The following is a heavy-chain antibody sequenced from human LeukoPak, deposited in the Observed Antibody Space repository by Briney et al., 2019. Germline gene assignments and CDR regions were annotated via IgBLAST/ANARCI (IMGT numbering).Heavy chain of an antibody. CDR2: FYNNGRN. J-gene: IGHJ4*02. Sequence: PSETLSLTCTVSGGSINSSYWSWIRQTPGKGLEWIGFFYNNGRNNINAALKSRVTISADTSKNQVSLILKSVKAADTAVYYCARSGRSGWGHLFDYWGQGTLLAVSS. D-gene: IGHD6-19*01. CDR3: ARSGRSGWGHLFDY. CDR1: GGSINSSY. V-gene: IGHV4-59*01.